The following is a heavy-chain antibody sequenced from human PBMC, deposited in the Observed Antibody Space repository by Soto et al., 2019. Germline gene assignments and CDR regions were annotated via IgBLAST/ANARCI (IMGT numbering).Heavy chain of an antibody. J-gene: IGHJ4*02. V-gene: IGHV3-23*01. Sequence: VGSLRLSCAASGFTFSSFAMSWVRQAPGKGLEWVSGLSSSATSTYYADSVKGRFTISRDNSKNMLYLQMNNLRAEDTAVYYCAKAQGGSYFDYWGQGTLVTVSS. CDR2: LSSSATST. CDR1: GFTFSSFA. CDR3: AKAQGGSYFDY. D-gene: IGHD2-15*01.